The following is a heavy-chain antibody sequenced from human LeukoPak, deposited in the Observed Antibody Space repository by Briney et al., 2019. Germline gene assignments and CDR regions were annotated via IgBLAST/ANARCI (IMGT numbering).Heavy chain of an antibody. CDR3: ARSNNGGWGYCDY. CDR1: GFSFSNYG. CDR2: IWYDGSSK. V-gene: IGHV3-33*01. J-gene: IGHJ4*02. D-gene: IGHD3-16*01. Sequence: GRSLRLSCAASGFSFSNYGMHWVRQAPGKGREWVAVIWYDGSSKYYADSVKGRFTISRDNSKNTLYVQMSSLRAEDTAVYYCARSNNGGWGYCDYWGQGSLVTVSS.